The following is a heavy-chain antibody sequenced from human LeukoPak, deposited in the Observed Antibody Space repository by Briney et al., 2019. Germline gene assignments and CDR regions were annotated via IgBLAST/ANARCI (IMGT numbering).Heavy chain of an antibody. J-gene: IGHJ6*03. CDR1: GYSISSGYY. Sequence: LETLSLTCAVSGYSISSGYYWIWIRQPPGKGLEWIGSLYHSDSIYYNPSLESRVTMSVDTSKNQFSLKLSFVTAADTAVYYCARQHDSYHYYYVDVWGKGTTVTVSS. CDR2: LYHSDSI. D-gene: IGHD6-13*01. CDR3: ARQHDSYHYYYVDV. V-gene: IGHV4-38-2*01.